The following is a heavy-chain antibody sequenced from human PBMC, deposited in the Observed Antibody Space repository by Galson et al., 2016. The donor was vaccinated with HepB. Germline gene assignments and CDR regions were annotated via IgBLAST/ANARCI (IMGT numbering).Heavy chain of an antibody. J-gene: IGHJ6*01. D-gene: IGHD3-16*01. CDR3: ARVGVMPYFYYGMDV. CDR2: INSDGSST. Sequence: SLRLSCAASGFTFTSYWIHWVRQVPGEGLVWVSRINSDGSSTHYADSVKGRFTISRDNAKNTVYLQMNSLRVEDTAVYYCARVGVMPYFYYGMDVWGQGTMVIVSS. CDR1: GFTFTSYW. V-gene: IGHV3-74*01.